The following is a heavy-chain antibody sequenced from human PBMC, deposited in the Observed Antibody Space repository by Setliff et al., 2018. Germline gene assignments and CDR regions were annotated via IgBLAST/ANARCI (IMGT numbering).Heavy chain of an antibody. J-gene: IGHJ4*02. CDR3: ARTSALTTVTTLFDY. D-gene: IGHD4-17*01. CDR2: IYTSGST. CDR1: GGSISRDY. V-gene: IGHV4-4*08. Sequence: TLSLTCTVSGGSISRDYWMWIRQPPGKGLEWIGHIYTSGSTNYNPSLKSRVSISLDTSKSQFSLRLSSLTAADTAVYYCARTSALTTVTTLFDYWGQGTLVTVSS.